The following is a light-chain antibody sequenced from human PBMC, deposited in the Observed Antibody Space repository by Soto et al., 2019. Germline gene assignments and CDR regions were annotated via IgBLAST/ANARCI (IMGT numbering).Light chain of an antibody. CDR2: DAS. J-gene: IGKJ4*01. V-gene: IGKV1-33*01. CDR1: HDVSRN. CDR3: QQYNSMLS. Sequence: DIQMTQSPSSLSASVGDRVTIACQSSHDVSRNLNWFQQKPGEAPKLLIYDASNLERGVPSRFSASGSGTDFTFTISSLQPEDVAPYYCQQYNSMLSFGGGTEIELK.